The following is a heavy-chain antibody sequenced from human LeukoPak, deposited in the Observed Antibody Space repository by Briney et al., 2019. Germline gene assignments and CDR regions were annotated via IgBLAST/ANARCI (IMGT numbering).Heavy chain of an antibody. CDR1: GYTFTGYY. V-gene: IGHV1-2*02. Sequence: ASVKVSCKASGYTFTGYYMHWVRQAPGQGLEWMGWINPNSGGTNYAQKFQGRVTMTRDTSISTAYMELSRLRSDDTAVYYCARDLSRGSGYYYVGYWGQGTLVTVSS. CDR2: INPNSGGT. D-gene: IGHD3-22*01. J-gene: IGHJ4*02. CDR3: ARDLSRGSGYYYVGY.